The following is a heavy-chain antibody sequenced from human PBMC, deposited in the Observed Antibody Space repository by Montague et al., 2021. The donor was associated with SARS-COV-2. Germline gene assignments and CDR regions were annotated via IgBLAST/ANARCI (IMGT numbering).Heavy chain of an antibody. CDR3: ARARGSHYMSWFDS. J-gene: IGHJ5*01. V-gene: IGHV4-34*01. CDR1: GGSFSDYH. Sequence: SETLSLTCAVYGGSFSDYHWTWIRQSPGEGLEWIGQINYGGSTKYNPSLKSRVTISVSTSSSQFSLRLTSVTAADTAVYYCARARGSHYMSWFDSWGQGTLVIVSS. CDR2: INYGGST. D-gene: IGHD3-10*01.